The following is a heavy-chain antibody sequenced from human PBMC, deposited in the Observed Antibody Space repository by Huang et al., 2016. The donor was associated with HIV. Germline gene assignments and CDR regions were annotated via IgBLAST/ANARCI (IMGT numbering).Heavy chain of an antibody. J-gene: IGHJ4*02. CDR1: GYTFTNYG. V-gene: IGHV1-18*01. CDR2: ISTGKGNP. Sequence: QIQLVQSGAEVKKPGASVKVSCKASGYTFTNYGITWVRQAPGHGLEGMGCISTGKGNPDYAPKVQGRVTRTTDTPTTTAFMELRSLRSDDTAVYYCARDLDIVVPTAPDYWGQGTLVTVSS. D-gene: IGHD2-21*02. CDR3: ARDLDIVVPTAPDY.